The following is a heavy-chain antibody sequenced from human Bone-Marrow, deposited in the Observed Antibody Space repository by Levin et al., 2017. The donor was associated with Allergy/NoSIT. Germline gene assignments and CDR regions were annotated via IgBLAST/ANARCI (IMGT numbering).Heavy chain of an antibody. Sequence: PGESLKISCKASGYTFTDYYMNWVRQAPGQGLEWMGWINPNSGGTNYAQKFQGRVTMTRDTSISTAYMELSGLRSDDTAVYYCARDPEYYDRAFDIWGQGTMVTVSS. CDR2: INPNSGGT. CDR3: ARDPEYYDRAFDI. CDR1: GYTFTDYY. V-gene: IGHV1-2*02. D-gene: IGHD3-22*01. J-gene: IGHJ3*02.